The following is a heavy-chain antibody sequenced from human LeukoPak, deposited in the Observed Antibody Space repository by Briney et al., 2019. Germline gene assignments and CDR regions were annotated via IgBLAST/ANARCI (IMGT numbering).Heavy chain of an antibody. V-gene: IGHV1-69*05. CDR1: GGTFSSYA. CDR2: IIPIFGTA. D-gene: IGHD1-7*01. CDR3: ARDPGTGSRHFDY. Sequence: SVKVSCKASGGTFSSYAISWVRQAPGQGLEWMGGIIPIFGTANYAQKLQGRVTMTTDTSTSTAYMELRSLRSDDTAVYYCARDPGTGSRHFDYWGQGTLVTVSS. J-gene: IGHJ4*02.